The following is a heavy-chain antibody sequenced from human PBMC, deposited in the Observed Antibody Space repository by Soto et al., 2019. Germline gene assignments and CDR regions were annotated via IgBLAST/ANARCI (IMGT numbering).Heavy chain of an antibody. Sequence: ESLKISCKGSGYSFTSYWIGWVRQMPGKGLEWMGVIYPGDSDTRYSPSFQGQVTISADKSISTAYLQWSSLKASDTAMYYCARSRTSYCTNGVCSPYYYYYGMDVWGQGTTVTVSS. J-gene: IGHJ6*02. D-gene: IGHD2-8*01. CDR2: IYPGDSDT. CDR1: GYSFTSYW. V-gene: IGHV5-51*01. CDR3: ARSRTSYCTNGVCSPYYYYYGMDV.